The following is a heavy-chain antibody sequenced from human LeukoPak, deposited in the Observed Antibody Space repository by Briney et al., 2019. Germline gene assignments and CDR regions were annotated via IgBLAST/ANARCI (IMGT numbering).Heavy chain of an antibody. CDR1: GGSISSSSYY. D-gene: IGHD3-22*01. J-gene: IGHJ4*02. Sequence: TSETLSLTCTVSGGSISSSSYYWGWIRQPPGKGLEWIGSIYYSGSTYYNPSLKSRVTISVDTSKNQFSLKLSSVTAADTAVYYCVRIDSSGKGLDYWGQGTLVTVSS. CDR2: IYYSGST. CDR3: VRIDSSGKGLDY. V-gene: IGHV4-39*01.